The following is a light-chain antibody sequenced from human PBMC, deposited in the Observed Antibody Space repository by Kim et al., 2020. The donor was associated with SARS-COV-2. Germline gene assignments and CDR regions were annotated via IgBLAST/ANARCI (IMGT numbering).Light chain of an antibody. CDR2: GAS. Sequence: STGESATLSCRASQTVSSSYLAWYQQKPGQAPRLLIYGASSRATGIPDRFSGSGSGTDFTLTISRLESEDFAVYYCQQYGSSPLTFGGGTKVDIK. CDR1: QTVSSSY. CDR3: QQYGSSPLT. J-gene: IGKJ4*01. V-gene: IGKV3-20*01.